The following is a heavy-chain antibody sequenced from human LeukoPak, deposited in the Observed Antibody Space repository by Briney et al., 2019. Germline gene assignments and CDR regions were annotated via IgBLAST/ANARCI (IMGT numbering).Heavy chain of an antibody. Sequence: ASVKVSCKASGYTFTNYYMHWVRQAPGQGLEWMGWINPNSGGTNYAQKFQGWVTMTRDTSISTAYMELSRLRSDDTAVYYCARDRELLWFGAPSYYFDYWGQGTLVTVSS. J-gene: IGHJ4*02. CDR3: ARDRELLWFGAPSYYFDY. D-gene: IGHD3-10*01. V-gene: IGHV1-2*04. CDR2: INPNSGGT. CDR1: GYTFTNYY.